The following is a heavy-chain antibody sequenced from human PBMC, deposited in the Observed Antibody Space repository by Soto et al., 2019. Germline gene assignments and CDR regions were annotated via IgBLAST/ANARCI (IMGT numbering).Heavy chain of an antibody. CDR3: AKGTRYCVNGVCVVLHY. D-gene: IGHD2-8*01. CDR1: GFTFSDYA. Sequence: EVQVLDSGGGLVQPGGSLRLSCAASGFTFSDYAMNWVRQSPGKGLEWVSAISASGSTTYYTDSVKGRFTISRDNSKNALYLQMDSLGAEDTAVYYCAKGTRYCVNGVCVVLHYWGPGTLVTVSS. V-gene: IGHV3-23*01. J-gene: IGHJ4*02. CDR2: ISASGSTT.